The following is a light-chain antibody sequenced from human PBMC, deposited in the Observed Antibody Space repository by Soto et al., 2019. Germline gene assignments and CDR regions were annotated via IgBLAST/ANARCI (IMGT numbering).Light chain of an antibody. J-gene: IGLJ2*01. V-gene: IGLV1-40*01. CDR2: GNN. Sequence: QSVLTQPPSVSGAPGQRVTISCTGSSSNIGAPYDVHWYQQLPGTAPKLLIYGNNNRPSGVPDRFSGSKSGTTASLAITGLQAEDEADDYCQSFDSSLRGGVFGGGTQLTVL. CDR1: SSNIGAPYD. CDR3: QSFDSSLRGGV.